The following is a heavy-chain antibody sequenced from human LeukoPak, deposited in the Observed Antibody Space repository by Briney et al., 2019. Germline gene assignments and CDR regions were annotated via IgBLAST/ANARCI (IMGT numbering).Heavy chain of an antibody. CDR2: IYHSGST. Sequence: SETLSLTCAVSGGSISSSNWWSWVRQPPGKGLEWIGEIYHSGSTYYNPSLKSRVTISVDTSKNQFSLKLSSVTAADTAVYYCARASIAAYGWFDPWGQGTLVTVSS. CDR1: GGSISSSNW. V-gene: IGHV4-4*02. D-gene: IGHD6-6*01. J-gene: IGHJ5*02. CDR3: ARASIAAYGWFDP.